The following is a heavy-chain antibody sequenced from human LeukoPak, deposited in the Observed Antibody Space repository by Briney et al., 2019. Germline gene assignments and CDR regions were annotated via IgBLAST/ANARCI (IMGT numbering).Heavy chain of an antibody. V-gene: IGHV3-74*01. Sequence: TGGSLRLSCAASGFTFSSYWMHWVRQAPGKGLVWVSRINSDGSSTSYADSVKGRFTISRDNAKNTLYLQMNSLRAEDTAVYYCARGGSGWPDAFDIWGQGTMVTVSS. CDR1: GFTFSSYW. CDR3: ARGGSGWPDAFDI. J-gene: IGHJ3*02. CDR2: INSDGSST. D-gene: IGHD6-19*01.